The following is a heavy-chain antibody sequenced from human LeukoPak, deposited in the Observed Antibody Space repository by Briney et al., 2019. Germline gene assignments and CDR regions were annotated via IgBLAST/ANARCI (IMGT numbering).Heavy chain of an antibody. V-gene: IGHV3-23*01. D-gene: IGHD3-10*01. CDR2: ISKSGVST. CDR3: AKSGSGTYYNPDFDY. J-gene: IGHJ4*02. Sequence: PGGSLRLSCAASGFTFSSYAMTWVRQAPGKGLEWASGISKSGVSTDYADSVKGRFTISRDNSKNTLYLQMNSLRAEDTAVYYCAKSGSGTYYNPDFDYWGQGTLVTVSS. CDR1: GFTFSSYA.